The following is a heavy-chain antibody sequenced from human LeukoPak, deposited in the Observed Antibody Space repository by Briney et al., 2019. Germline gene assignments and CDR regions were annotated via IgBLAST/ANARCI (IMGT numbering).Heavy chain of an antibody. CDR3: ATEQWLDGNAFDI. J-gene: IGHJ3*02. V-gene: IGHV3-23*01. D-gene: IGHD6-19*01. Sequence: GGSLRLSCAASGFTFSSYAMSWVRQAPGKGLEWVSAISGSGGSTYYADSVKGRFTISRDNSKNTLFLQMNSLRPEDTAVYYCATEQWLDGNAFDIWGQGTMVTVSS. CDR1: GFTFSSYA. CDR2: ISGSGGST.